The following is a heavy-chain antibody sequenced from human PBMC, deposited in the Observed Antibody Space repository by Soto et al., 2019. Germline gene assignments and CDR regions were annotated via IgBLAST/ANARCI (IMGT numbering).Heavy chain of an antibody. CDR1: GGTFSSYT. Sequence: QVQLVQSGAEVKKPGSSVKVSCKASGGTFSSYTISWVRQAPGQGLEWMGRIIPILGIANYAPKFQGRVTVTANKSTSNAYMGLSRLRSEDTAVYYCAHGRWEESRDGCRGWFDPWGQGTLVTVSS. D-gene: IGHD1-26*01. CDR2: IIPILGIA. J-gene: IGHJ5*02. V-gene: IGHV1-69*02. CDR3: AHGRWEESRDGCRGWFDP.